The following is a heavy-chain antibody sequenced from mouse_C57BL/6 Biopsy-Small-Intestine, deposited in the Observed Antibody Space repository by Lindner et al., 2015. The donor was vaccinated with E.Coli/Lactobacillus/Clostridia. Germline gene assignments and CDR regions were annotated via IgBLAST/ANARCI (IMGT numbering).Heavy chain of an antibody. CDR3: ARRLGPYAMDY. D-gene: IGHD4-1*01. CDR1: GYTFTDYH. Sequence: VQLQESGPELVKPGDSVKMSCKASGYTFTDYHMDWVKQSHGKSLEWIGYIYPNNGGTSYNQKFKGKATLTVDKSSSTAYMELHSLTSEDSAVYYCARRLGPYAMDYWGQGTSVTVSS. J-gene: IGHJ4*01. CDR2: IYPNNGGT. V-gene: IGHV1-34*02.